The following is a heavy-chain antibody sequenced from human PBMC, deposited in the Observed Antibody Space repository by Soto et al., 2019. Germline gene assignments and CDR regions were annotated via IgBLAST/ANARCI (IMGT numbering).Heavy chain of an antibody. Sequence: SVKVSCKASGGTFSTYAISWVRQAPGQGLEWMGEIIPMFGTANYAQKFHGRVTITADESTSTAYMELSGLGSEDTAVYYCAKGLETTVTKGFDNWGQGTLVTVSS. CDR2: IIPMFGTA. CDR3: AKGLETTVTKGFDN. J-gene: IGHJ4*02. V-gene: IGHV1-69*13. CDR1: GGTFSTYA. D-gene: IGHD4-17*01.